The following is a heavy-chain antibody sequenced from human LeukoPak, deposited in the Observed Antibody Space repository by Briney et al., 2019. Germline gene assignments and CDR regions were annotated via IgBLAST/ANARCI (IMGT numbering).Heavy chain of an antibody. CDR3: ARRSYYYFMDV. Sequence: GESLKISCKGSGYSFTSYWIGWVRQMAGKGLEWMGIIYPGAPATNYGTSFHAQVTHSADKSISTAYLQWSSLKASDTAMYYCARRSYYYFMDVWGKGTTVTVSS. J-gene: IGHJ6*03. CDR1: GYSFTSYW. V-gene: IGHV5-51*01. CDR2: IYPGAPAT.